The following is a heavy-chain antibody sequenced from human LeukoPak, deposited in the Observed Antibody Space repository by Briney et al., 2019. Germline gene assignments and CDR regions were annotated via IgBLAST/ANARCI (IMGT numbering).Heavy chain of an antibody. V-gene: IGHV1-2*02. CDR1: GYTFTGYY. J-gene: IGHJ6*03. CDR2: INANSGGT. D-gene: IGHD3-3*01. CDR3: ARSYYDFWSGYYSDYYYMDV. Sequence: ASVKVSCKASGYTFTGYYMHWVRQAPGQGLEWMGWINANSGGTNYAQKFQGRVTMTRDTSISTAYMELSRLRSDDTAVYYCARSYYDFWSGYYSDYYYMDVWGKGTTVTVSS.